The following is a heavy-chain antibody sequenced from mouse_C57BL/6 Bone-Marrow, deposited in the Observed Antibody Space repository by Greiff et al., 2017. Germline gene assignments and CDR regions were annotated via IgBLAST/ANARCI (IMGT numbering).Heavy chain of an antibody. J-gene: IGHJ3*01. V-gene: IGHV1-82*01. CDR1: GYAFSSSW. CDR3: ASYDGYSWFAY. Sequence: VQLQQSGPELVQPGDSVKISCKASGYAFSSSWMNWVKQRTGKGLEWIGRIYPGDGDTNYNGQFTGKATLTADKSSRTAYMLLSSLTSEDSAVYFCASYDGYSWFAYWGQGTLVTVSA. CDR2: IYPGDGDT. D-gene: IGHD2-3*01.